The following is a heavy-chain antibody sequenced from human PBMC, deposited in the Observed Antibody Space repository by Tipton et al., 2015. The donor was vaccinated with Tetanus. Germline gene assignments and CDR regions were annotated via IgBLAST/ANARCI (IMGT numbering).Heavy chain of an antibody. CDR2: ISGSGGST. D-gene: IGHD2-2*02. J-gene: IGHJ4*02. Sequence: SLRLSCVASGFTFTSYAMTWVRQAPGKGLEWVSGISGSGGSTYYADSVKGRFTISRDNSKNTLYLQMNSLRAEDTALYYCAKGYCSSTSCYSDYWGQGTLVTVSS. CDR1: GFTFTSYA. V-gene: IGHV3-23*01. CDR3: AKGYCSSTSCYSDY.